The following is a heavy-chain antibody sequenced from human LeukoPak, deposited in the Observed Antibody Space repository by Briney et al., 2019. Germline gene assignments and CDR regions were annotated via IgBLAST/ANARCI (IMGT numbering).Heavy chain of an antibody. CDR1: GGSISSSSYY. V-gene: IGHV4-39*01. CDR3: ARRKGITMSRFDY. Sequence: SETLSLTCTVSGGSISSSSYYWGWIRQPTGKGLEWIGSIYYSGSTYYNPSLKSRVTISVDASKNQFSLKLSSVTAADTAVYYCARRKGITMSRFDYWGQGTLVTVSS. D-gene: IGHD3-10*02. J-gene: IGHJ4*02. CDR2: IYYSGST.